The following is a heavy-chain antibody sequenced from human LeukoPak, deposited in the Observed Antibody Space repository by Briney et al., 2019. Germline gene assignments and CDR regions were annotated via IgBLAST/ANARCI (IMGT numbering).Heavy chain of an antibody. V-gene: IGHV4-34*01. CDR1: GGSFSGYY. J-gene: IGHJ5*02. D-gene: IGHD4-17*01. CDR2: INHSGST. CDR3: ARGGMTTANNWLDP. Sequence: SETLSLTCGVYGGSFSGYYWNWIRQPPGKGLEWIGEINHSGSTNYNPSLKSRVTISVDKSKNHFSLKLSSVTAADTAVYYCARGGMTTANNWLDPWGQGTLVTVSS.